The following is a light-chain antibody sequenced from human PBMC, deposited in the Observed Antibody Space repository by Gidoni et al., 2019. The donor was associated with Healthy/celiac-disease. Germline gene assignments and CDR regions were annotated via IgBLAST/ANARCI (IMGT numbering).Light chain of an antibody. CDR2: DSS. Sequence: EIVLTQSPATLSVSPGERATLSCRASQSVSSYLAWYQQKPGQAPRLLIYDSSNRATGIPARFSGSGSGTDFTLTISSLEPEAFAVYYCQQRSNWPLMCSFGQGTKLEIK. J-gene: IGKJ2*04. CDR3: QQRSNWPLMCS. CDR1: QSVSSY. V-gene: IGKV3-11*01.